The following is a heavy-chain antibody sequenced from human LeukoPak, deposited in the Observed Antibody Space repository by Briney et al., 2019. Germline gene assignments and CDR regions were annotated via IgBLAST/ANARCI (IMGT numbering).Heavy chain of an antibody. CDR2: INPSGVST. J-gene: IGHJ3*02. V-gene: IGHV1-46*01. CDR3: AGPGYCSRTSCYSDPLMVGAFVI. D-gene: IGHD2-2*01. CDR1: GYTFTSYY. Sequence: EASVKVSCKASGYTFTSYYIHWVRQAPGQGLEWMGIINPSGVSTTYAQKFQGRVTMTKDTSTSTVYMELSSLRSEDTAVYYCAGPGYCSRTSCYSDPLMVGAFVIWGQGTMVTVSS.